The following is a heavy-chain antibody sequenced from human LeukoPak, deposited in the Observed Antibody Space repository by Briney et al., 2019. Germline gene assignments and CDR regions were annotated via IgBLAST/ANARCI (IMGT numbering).Heavy chain of an antibody. Sequence: ASVKVSCKVSGYTLTELSMHWVRQATGQGLEWMGWMNPNSGNTGYAQKFQGRVTMTSNTPISTAYMELSSLRSEDTAVYYCARGTPLRYFDWYGMDVWGQGTTVTVSS. D-gene: IGHD3-9*01. CDR3: ARGTPLRYFDWYGMDV. CDR2: MNPNSGNT. CDR1: GYTLTELS. J-gene: IGHJ6*02. V-gene: IGHV1-8*01.